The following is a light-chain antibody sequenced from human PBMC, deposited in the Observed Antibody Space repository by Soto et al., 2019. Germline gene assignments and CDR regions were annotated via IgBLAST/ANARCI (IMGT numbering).Light chain of an antibody. Sequence: QSALTQPASVSGSPGQSITISCTGTSSDVGGYNYVSWYQQQPGKAPKLMIYDVSNRPSGLSNRFSGSKSGNTASLTISGQQAEDEAYYYCSSDSSRSSYVFGTGTKLTVL. CDR2: DVS. CDR1: SSDVGGYNY. V-gene: IGLV2-14*01. CDR3: SSDSSRSSYV. J-gene: IGLJ1*01.